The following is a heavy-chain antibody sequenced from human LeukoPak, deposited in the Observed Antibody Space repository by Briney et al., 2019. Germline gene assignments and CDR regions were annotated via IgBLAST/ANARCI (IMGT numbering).Heavy chain of an antibody. CDR2: IDIDCVDR. D-gene: IGHD5-12*01. J-gene: IGHJ4*02. V-gene: IGHV3-64D*09. Sequence: GGTLRLSCSVFGFTFSDTAMHWVRQAPGKKLEYVSAIDIDCVDRRYVDSVRGRFTISRDNSKNTLYLQMSSLRADDTAVYYCVKGRRYIGHDASLLEYWGQGTLVTVSS. CDR3: VKGRRYIGHDASLLEY. CDR1: GFTFSDTA.